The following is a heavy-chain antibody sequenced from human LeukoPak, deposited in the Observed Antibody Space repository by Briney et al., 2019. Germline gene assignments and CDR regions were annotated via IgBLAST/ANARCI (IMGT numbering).Heavy chain of an antibody. Sequence: PSETLSLTCAVSGGSISSYYWSWIRQPPGKGLEWIGEINHSGSTNYNPSLKSRVTISVDTSKNQFSLKLSSVTAADTAVYYCARDRQRWLQSGDLDYWGQGTLVTVSS. CDR1: GGSISSYY. V-gene: IGHV4-34*01. CDR3: ARDRQRWLQSGDLDY. CDR2: INHSGST. J-gene: IGHJ4*02. D-gene: IGHD5-24*01.